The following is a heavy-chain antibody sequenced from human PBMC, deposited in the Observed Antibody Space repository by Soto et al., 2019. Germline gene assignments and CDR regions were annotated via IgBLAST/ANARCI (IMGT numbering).Heavy chain of an antibody. CDR3: ARDKHGLLDY. V-gene: IGHV6-1*01. J-gene: IGHJ4*02. CDR2: TYYRSKWYN. D-gene: IGHD4-17*01. Sequence: SQTLSLTCAISGDSVSSGSAAWNWIRQSPSRGLEWLGRTYYRSKWYNDYAVSVRSRITFSADTSKNQFSLQLNSVTPEDTAMDDCARDKHGLLDYWGQATLVNVSS. CDR1: GDSVSSGSAA.